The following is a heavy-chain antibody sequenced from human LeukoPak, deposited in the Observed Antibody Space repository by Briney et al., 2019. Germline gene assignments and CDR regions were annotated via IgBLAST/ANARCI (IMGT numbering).Heavy chain of an antibody. Sequence: GGSLRLSCAASGFTFNNYWMSWVRQAPGEGLVWLSLIKTDGGIAAYADSVKGRFTFSRDNAKNTLYLQMDSLRVEDTAVYYCARDNFGSLDYWGQGTLVTVSS. J-gene: IGHJ4*02. V-gene: IGHV3-74*01. CDR3: ARDNFGSLDY. CDR2: IKTDGGIA. CDR1: GFTFNNYW. D-gene: IGHD3-10*01.